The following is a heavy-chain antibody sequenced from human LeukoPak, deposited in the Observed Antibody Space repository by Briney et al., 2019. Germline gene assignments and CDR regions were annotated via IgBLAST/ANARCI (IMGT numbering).Heavy chain of an antibody. CDR3: ARYVYDSSGYSSQY. CDR1: GFTFSSYA. V-gene: IGHV3-21*01. J-gene: IGHJ4*02. Sequence: GGSLRLSCVASGFTFSSYAMSWVRQAPRKGLEWVSSISSRSNDIYYLDSVKGRFTISRDNARNSLFLQMNSLRGEDTAVYYCARYVYDSSGYSSQYWGQGTLVTVSS. CDR2: ISSRSNDI. D-gene: IGHD3-22*01.